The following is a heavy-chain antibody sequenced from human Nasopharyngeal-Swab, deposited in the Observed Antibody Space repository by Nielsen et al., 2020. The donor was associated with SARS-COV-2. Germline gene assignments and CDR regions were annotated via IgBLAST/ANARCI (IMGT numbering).Heavy chain of an antibody. CDR3: ARDLVRDTYYFDY. CDR2: ISSSSSTI. Sequence: GESLKISCAASGFTFSSYSMNWVRQAPGKGLEWVSYISSSSSTIYYADSVKGRFTISRDNAKNSLYLQMNSLRAEDTAVYYCARDLVRDTYYFDYWGQGTLVAVSS. V-gene: IGHV3-48*01. CDR1: GFTFSSYS. D-gene: IGHD4-17*01. J-gene: IGHJ4*02.